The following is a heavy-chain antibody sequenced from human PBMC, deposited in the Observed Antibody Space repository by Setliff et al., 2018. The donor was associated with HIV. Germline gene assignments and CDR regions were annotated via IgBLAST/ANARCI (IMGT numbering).Heavy chain of an antibody. Sequence: GSLRLSCAASGFTFSSYSMNWVRQAPGKGLEWVSSISSSSSYRYYADSVKGRFTISRDNAKKSLYLQMNSLRAEDTAVYYCAKGADPGTSGHYAPYYFDCWGQGTLVTVSS. CDR3: AKGADPGTSGHYAPYYFDC. J-gene: IGHJ4*02. D-gene: IGHD3-22*01. V-gene: IGHV3-21*04. CDR2: ISSSSSYR. CDR1: GFTFSSYS.